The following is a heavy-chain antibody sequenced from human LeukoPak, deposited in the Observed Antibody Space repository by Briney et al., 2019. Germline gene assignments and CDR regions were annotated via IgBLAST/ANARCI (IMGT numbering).Heavy chain of an antibody. CDR2: IYTSGST. CDR1: GGSIGSGSYY. J-gene: IGHJ4*02. V-gene: IGHV4-61*02. D-gene: IGHD3-9*01. CDR3: ASGILTGYPY. Sequence: SETLSLTCTVSGGSIGSGSYYWSWIRQPAGKGLEWIGRIYTSGSTNYNPSLKSRVTISVDTSKNQFSLKLSSVTAADTAVYYCASGILTGYPYWGQGTLVTVSS.